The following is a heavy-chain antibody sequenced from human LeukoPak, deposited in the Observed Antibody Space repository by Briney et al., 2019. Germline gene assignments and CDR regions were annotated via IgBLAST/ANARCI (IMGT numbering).Heavy chain of an antibody. Sequence: GASVKVSCKASGGTFSSYAISWVRQAPGQGLEWMGRIIPILGIANYAQKFQGRVTITADKSTSTAYMELSSLRSEDTAVYYCARVGHSSGYYYVDYWGQGTLVTVSS. D-gene: IGHD3-22*01. CDR2: IIPILGIA. V-gene: IGHV1-69*04. CDR1: GGTFSSYA. J-gene: IGHJ4*02. CDR3: ARVGHSSGYYYVDY.